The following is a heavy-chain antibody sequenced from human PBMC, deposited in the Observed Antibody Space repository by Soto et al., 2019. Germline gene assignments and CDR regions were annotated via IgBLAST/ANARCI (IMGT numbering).Heavy chain of an antibody. CDR1: GDIFRTYA. V-gene: IGHV1-69*13. J-gene: IGHJ4*02. Sequence: GASVKGYCKASGDIFRTYAISWLRQAPGQGLEWMGGIIPIFGTPNYAQRFQGRVTITADESTTTSYMELSRLKSEDTAVYYCARDRDDYGSGNYYNGIDFWGQGTLDTVSS. CDR2: IIPIFGTP. CDR3: ARDRDDYGSGNYYNGIDF. D-gene: IGHD3-10*01.